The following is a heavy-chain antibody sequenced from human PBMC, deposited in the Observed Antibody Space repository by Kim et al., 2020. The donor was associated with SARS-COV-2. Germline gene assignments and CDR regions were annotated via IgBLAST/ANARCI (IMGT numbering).Heavy chain of an antibody. CDR3: AKDPYYDFWSGYYFDY. V-gene: IGHV3-23*01. CDR2: ISGGGGTT. D-gene: IGHD3-3*01. CDR1: GFTFSNYA. Sequence: GGSLRLSCAASGFTFSNYAMSWVRQAPVKGLEWVSTISGGGGTTYHADSVKGRFTISRDNSKNTLNLQMNSLRAEDTAVYYCAKDPYYDFWSGYYFDYWGQGTLVTVSS. J-gene: IGHJ4*02.